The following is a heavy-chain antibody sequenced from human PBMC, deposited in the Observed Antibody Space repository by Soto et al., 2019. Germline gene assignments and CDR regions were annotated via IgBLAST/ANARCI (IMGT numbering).Heavy chain of an antibody. D-gene: IGHD1-26*01. CDR2: IIPIFGTA. J-gene: IGHJ4*02. Sequence: QVQLVQSGAEVKKPGSSVKVSCKASGGTFSSYSINWVRQAPGQGLEWMGEIIPIFGTANYAQKFQGRVTITADESTSTASMELSSLRSEDTAVYYCAREGGRHSGGIDYWGQGTLVTVSS. CDR1: GGTFSSYS. V-gene: IGHV1-69*01. CDR3: AREGGRHSGGIDY.